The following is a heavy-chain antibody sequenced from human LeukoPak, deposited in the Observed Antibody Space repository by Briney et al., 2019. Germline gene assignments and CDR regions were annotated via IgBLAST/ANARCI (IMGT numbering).Heavy chain of an antibody. CDR2: FDPEDGET. V-gene: IGHV1-24*01. J-gene: IGHJ4*02. Sequence: ASVKVSCKVSGYTLTELSMHWVRQAPGKGLEWMGGFDPEDGETIYAQRFQGRVTMTEDTSTDTAYMELSSLRSEDTAVYYCARVWVIGGTARAEKYFDSWGQGTLVTVSS. D-gene: IGHD1-7*01. CDR1: GYTLTELS. CDR3: ARVWVIGGTARAEKYFDS.